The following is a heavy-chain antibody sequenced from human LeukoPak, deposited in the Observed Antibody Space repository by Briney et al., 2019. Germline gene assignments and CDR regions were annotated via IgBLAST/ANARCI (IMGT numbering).Heavy chain of an antibody. J-gene: IGHJ4*02. Sequence: GGSLRLSCAASRFTFSSYAMSWIRQAPGKGLEWVSAISGSGGSTYYADSVKGRFTISRDNSKNTLYLQMNSLRAEDTAVYYCAKGGIGHQGVFDYWGQGTLVTVSA. D-gene: IGHD2-2*01. CDR3: AKGGIGHQGVFDY. V-gene: IGHV3-23*01. CDR1: RFTFSSYA. CDR2: ISGSGGST.